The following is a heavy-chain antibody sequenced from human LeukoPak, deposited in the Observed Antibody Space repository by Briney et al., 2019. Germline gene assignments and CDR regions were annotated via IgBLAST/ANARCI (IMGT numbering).Heavy chain of an antibody. Sequence: SETLSLTCTVSGGSISSYYWSWIRQPPGKGLEWIGRIYTSGSTNYNPSLKSRVTMSVDTSKNQFSLKLSSVTAADTAVYYCARDELAYYGGNSDFNYYYGMDVWGQGTTVTVSS. CDR3: ARDELAYYGGNSDFNYYYGMDV. CDR2: IYTSGST. CDR1: GGSISSYY. D-gene: IGHD4-23*01. V-gene: IGHV4-4*07. J-gene: IGHJ6*02.